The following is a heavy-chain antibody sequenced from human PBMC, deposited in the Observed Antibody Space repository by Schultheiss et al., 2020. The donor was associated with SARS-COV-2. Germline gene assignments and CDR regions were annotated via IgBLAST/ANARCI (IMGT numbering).Heavy chain of an antibody. Sequence: GGSLRLSCAASGFTFSSYAMSWVRQAPGKGLEWVSAISGSGGSTYYADSVKGRFTISRDNSKNTLYLQMNSLRAEDTAVYYCARVRRIAAAGENSDYWGQGTLVTVSS. D-gene: IGHD6-13*01. V-gene: IGHV3-23*01. CDR2: ISGSGGST. CDR3: ARVRRIAAAGENSDY. J-gene: IGHJ4*02. CDR1: GFTFSSYA.